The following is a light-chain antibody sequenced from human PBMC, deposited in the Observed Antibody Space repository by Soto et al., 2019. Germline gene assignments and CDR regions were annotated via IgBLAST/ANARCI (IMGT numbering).Light chain of an antibody. CDR2: AAS. V-gene: IGKV1-27*01. J-gene: IGKJ1*01. CDR3: QKYNSAPRT. Sequence: HMTQPPSSVSASVEDKVTITCRASQGISNYLAWYQQKPGKVPKLLNYAASNLQSGVPSRFSGSGSGTDFTLTISSLQPEDVATYYCQKYNSAPRTFGKGTRWIS. CDR1: QGISNY.